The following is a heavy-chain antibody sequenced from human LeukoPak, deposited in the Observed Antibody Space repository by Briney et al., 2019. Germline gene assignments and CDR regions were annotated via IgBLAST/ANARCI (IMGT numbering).Heavy chain of an antibody. D-gene: IGHD5-24*01. CDR3: ARDGKEMATIYYYYYMDV. V-gene: IGHV1-18*01. CDR2: ISAYNGNT. J-gene: IGHJ6*03. CDR1: GYTFTSYG. Sequence: ASVKVSCKASGYTFTSYGISWVRQAPGQGLEWMGWISAYNGNTNYAQKLQGRVTMTTDTSTSTAYMELRSLRSDDTAVYYCARDGKEMATIYYYYYMDVWGKGTTVTVSS.